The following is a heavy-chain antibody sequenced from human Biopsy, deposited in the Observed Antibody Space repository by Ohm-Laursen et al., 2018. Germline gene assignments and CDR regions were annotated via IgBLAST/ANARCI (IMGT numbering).Heavy chain of an antibody. CDR3: ARGRRHCSGTCSRWYFDL. Sequence: ASVKVSCKPSGYTFTAFSVHWLRQAPGQGLEWMGWINPKSGDTDYPQNFQGRVSMTRDTSISTAYMELSRLRSDDPAVYYCARGRRHCSGTCSRWYFDLWGRGTLVTVSS. CDR1: GYTFTAFS. J-gene: IGHJ2*01. D-gene: IGHD2-2*01. CDR2: INPKSGDT. V-gene: IGHV1-2*02.